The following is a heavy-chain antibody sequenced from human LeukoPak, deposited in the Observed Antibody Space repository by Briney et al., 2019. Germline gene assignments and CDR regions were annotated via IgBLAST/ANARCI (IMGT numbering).Heavy chain of an antibody. CDR1: GGSFSGYY. CDR3: ARGSRYQLLYYYYYYGMDV. V-gene: IGHV4-34*01. D-gene: IGHD2-2*02. CDR2: INHSGST. J-gene: IGHJ6*02. Sequence: PSETLSLTCAVYGGSFSGYYWSWIRQPPGKGLEWIGEINHSGSTNYNPSLKSRVTISVDTSKNQFSLKLSSVTAADTAVYYCARGSRYQLLYYYYYYGMDVWGQRTTVTVSS.